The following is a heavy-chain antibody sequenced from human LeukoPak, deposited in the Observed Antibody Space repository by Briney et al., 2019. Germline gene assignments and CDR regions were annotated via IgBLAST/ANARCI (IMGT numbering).Heavy chain of an antibody. Sequence: SLRLACAAAGFSFNESYMTWIRQAPGKGLEWVAYISGRSYSMSYADSVKGRFNISRDNSQNSLFLHMSTLRADDTAVYYCVRGKRRFDYWGQGTLVTVSS. V-gene: IGHV3-11*01. CDR1: GFSFNESY. CDR2: ISGRSYSM. CDR3: VRGKRRFDY. J-gene: IGHJ4*02.